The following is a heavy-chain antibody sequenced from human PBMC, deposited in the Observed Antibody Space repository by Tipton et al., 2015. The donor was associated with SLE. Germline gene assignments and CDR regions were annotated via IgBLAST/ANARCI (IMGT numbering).Heavy chain of an antibody. Sequence: TLSLTCTVSGGSISSHYRSWIRQPPGKGLEWIGYIYYSGSTNYNPSLKSRVTISVDTSKNQFSLKLSSVTAADTAVYYCARESRYCSGGSCYSEFDYWGQGTPVTVSS. CDR1: GGSISSHY. V-gene: IGHV4-59*11. CDR3: ARESRYCSGGSCYSEFDY. J-gene: IGHJ4*02. D-gene: IGHD2-15*01. CDR2: IYYSGST.